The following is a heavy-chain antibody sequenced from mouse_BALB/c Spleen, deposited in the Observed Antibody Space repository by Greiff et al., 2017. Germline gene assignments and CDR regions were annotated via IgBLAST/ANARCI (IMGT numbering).Heavy chain of an antibody. CDR1: GYSITSDYA. Sequence: EVKLQESGPGLVKPSQSLSLTCTVTGYSITSDYAWNWIRQFPGNKLEWMGYISYSGSTSYNPSLKRRISITRDTSKNQFFLQLNSVTTEDTATYYCARVGLLHLYAMDYWGQGTSVTVSS. CDR3: ARVGLLHLYAMDY. V-gene: IGHV3-2*02. J-gene: IGHJ4*01. CDR2: ISYSGST. D-gene: IGHD2-3*01.